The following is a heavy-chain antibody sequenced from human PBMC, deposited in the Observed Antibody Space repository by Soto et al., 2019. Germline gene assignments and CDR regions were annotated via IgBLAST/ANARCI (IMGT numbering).Heavy chain of an antibody. V-gene: IGHV3-30*18. Sequence: GGSLRLSCAASGFTFSSYAMHWVRQAPGKGLEWVAVISYEGSKRDYADSVKGRFSISRDSSKDTVYLQMNNLRPDDSAVYYCAKTSMVLMLYVRKWPLDYWGLGT. CDR2: ISYEGSKR. D-gene: IGHD2-8*01. CDR3: AKTSMVLMLYVRKWPLDY. CDR1: GFTFSSYA. J-gene: IGHJ4*02.